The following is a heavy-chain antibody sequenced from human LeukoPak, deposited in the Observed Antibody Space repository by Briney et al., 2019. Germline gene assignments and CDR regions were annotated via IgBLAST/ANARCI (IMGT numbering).Heavy chain of an antibody. J-gene: IGHJ4*02. Sequence: PGGSLRLSCAASGFTFDDYGMSWVRQVPGKGLEWVSGINRNGGTTGYADSVKGRFTISRDNAKNSLYLQMNSLRAEDTAFYYCASRGYDSSGYYAFFDWGQGTLVTVSS. V-gene: IGHV3-20*04. CDR2: INRNGGTT. CDR1: GFTFDDYG. D-gene: IGHD3-22*01. CDR3: ASRGYDSSGYYAFFD.